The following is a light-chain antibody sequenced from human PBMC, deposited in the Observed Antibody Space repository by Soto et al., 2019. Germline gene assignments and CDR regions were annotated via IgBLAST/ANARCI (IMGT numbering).Light chain of an antibody. V-gene: IGKV1-5*03. CDR2: KAS. CDR1: QSISAW. J-gene: IGKJ1*01. CDR3: QQYNNYGSWT. Sequence: DIQMTQSPSTLSASVGDTVTITCRASQSISAWLAWYQQKPGKAPKLLIYKASSLESGVPSRFSGSGSGTEFTLTISSLQPDDFATYYCQQYNNYGSWTFVQGTKVEIK.